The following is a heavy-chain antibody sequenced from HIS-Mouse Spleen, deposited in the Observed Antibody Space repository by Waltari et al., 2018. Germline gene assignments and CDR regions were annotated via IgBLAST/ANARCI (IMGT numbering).Heavy chain of an antibody. V-gene: IGHV3-15*01. CDR1: GFTFSNAW. CDR2: IKSKTNGGTT. J-gene: IGHJ4*02. D-gene: IGHD6-13*01. Sequence: EVQLVESGGGLVKPGGSLRLSCAASGFTFSNAWMSWVGQAPGKGRDGVGGIKSKTNGGTTDYAEPVKGRFTISRDDSKNTLYLQMNSLKTEDTAVYYCTSEARIAAIDYWGQGTLVTVSS. CDR3: TSEARIAAIDY.